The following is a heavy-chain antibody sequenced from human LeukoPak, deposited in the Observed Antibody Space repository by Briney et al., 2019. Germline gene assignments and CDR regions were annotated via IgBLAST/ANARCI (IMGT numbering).Heavy chain of an antibody. Sequence: PGRSLRLSCAASGFTFSSYGMHWVRQAPGKGLEWVAVISYDGSNKYYADSVKGRFTISRDNSKNTLYLQMNSLRAEDTAVYYCAKDRAARLHWRSGGAGFDPWGQGTLVTVSS. V-gene: IGHV3-30*18. CDR1: GFTFSSYG. CDR2: ISYDGSNK. D-gene: IGHD6-6*01. CDR3: AKDRAARLHWRSGGAGFDP. J-gene: IGHJ5*02.